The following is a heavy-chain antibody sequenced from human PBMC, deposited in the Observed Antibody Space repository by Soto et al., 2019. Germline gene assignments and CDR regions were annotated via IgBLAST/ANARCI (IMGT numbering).Heavy chain of an antibody. Sequence: QVQLVQSGAEVKKPGASVKVSCKASGYTFTSYDINWVRQATGQGLEWMGWMNPDSGNTGYAQKFQGSVTMTRNTSISTAYIELSSRRSEDTAVYYCARQKVDASDYWGQGPLATVPS. D-gene: IGHD2-15*01. J-gene: IGHJ4*02. CDR3: ARQKVDASDY. V-gene: IGHV1-8*01. CDR1: GYTFTSYD. CDR2: MNPDSGNT.